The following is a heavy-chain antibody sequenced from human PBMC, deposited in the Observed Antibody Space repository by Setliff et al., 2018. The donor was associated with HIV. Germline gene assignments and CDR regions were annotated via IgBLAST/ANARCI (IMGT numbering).Heavy chain of an antibody. CDR3: ASSPAWRSDFGLHTFDY. J-gene: IGHJ4*02. CDR1: GGSIRTGTYY. V-gene: IGHV4-39*07. Sequence: SETLSLTCTVSGGSIRTGTYYWGWIRQPPGKGLEWIGSIYYDGRTFYKPSLESRLTISVDTSKNQFSLKLSSVTAADTAVYYCASSPAWRSDFGLHTFDYWGQGTLVTVSS. D-gene: IGHD2-2*01. CDR2: IYYDGRT.